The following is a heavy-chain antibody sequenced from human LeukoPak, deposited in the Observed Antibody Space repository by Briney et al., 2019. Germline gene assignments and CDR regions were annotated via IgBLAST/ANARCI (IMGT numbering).Heavy chain of an antibody. Sequence: PGGSLRLSCAASGFTFSSYWMHWVRQAPGKGLVWVSRINSDGSSTSYADSVKGRFTISRDNAKNSLYLQMNSLRAEDTAVYYCAISYSDYGDPYGFPRWGQGTLVTVSS. CDR1: GFTFSSYW. CDR2: INSDGSST. D-gene: IGHD4-17*01. J-gene: IGHJ4*02. V-gene: IGHV3-74*01. CDR3: AISYSDYGDPYGFPR.